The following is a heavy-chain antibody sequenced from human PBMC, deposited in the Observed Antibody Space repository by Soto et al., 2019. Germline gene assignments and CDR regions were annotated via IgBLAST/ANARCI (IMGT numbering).Heavy chain of an antibody. Sequence: GGSLRLSCAASGFTFSNAWMSWVRQAPGKGLEWVGRIKSKTDGWTTDYAAPVKGRFTISRDDSKNTLYLQMNSLKTEDTAVYYCTTGNSSGFDYWGQGTLVTVSS. J-gene: IGHJ4*02. CDR3: TTGNSSGFDY. CDR1: GFTFSNAW. V-gene: IGHV3-15*01. CDR2: IKSKTDGWTT. D-gene: IGHD6-25*01.